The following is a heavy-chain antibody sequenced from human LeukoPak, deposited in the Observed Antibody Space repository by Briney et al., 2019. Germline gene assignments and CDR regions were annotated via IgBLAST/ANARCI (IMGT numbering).Heavy chain of an antibody. J-gene: IGHJ4*02. CDR3: ARRGACSGYDYYF. D-gene: IGHD5-12*01. V-gene: IGHV5-51*01. CDR2: IYPRDSDT. CDR1: GYSFTSYW. Sequence: PGESLKISCKGSGYSFTSYWIGWVRQTPGKGLEWMGIIYPRDSDTKYSPSFQGQVTISADKSISTAYLQWSSLKASDTAMYFCARRGACSGYDYYFWGQGTLVTVSS.